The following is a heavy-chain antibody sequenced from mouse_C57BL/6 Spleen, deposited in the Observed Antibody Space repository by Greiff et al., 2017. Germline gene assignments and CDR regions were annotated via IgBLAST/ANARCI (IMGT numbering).Heavy chain of an antibody. CDR1: GFSLTSYG. J-gene: IGHJ3*01. CDR2: IWSGGST. Sequence: QVQLQQSGPGLVQPSQSLSITCTVSGFSLTSYGVHWVRQSPGKGLEWLGVIWSGGSTDYNAAFISRLTISKDNSKSQVFVKINILQAEATAIYDGARKWYYYGYDVLLAYWGQGTVVAVSA. V-gene: IGHV2-2*01. D-gene: IGHD2-2*01. CDR3: ARKWYYYGYDVLLAY.